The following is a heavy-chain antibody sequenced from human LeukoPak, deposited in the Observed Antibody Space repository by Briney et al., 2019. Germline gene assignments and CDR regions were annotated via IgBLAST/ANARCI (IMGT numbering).Heavy chain of an antibody. CDR2: IRYDETAT. J-gene: IGHJ4*02. CDR3: TILKMATISFDY. V-gene: IGHV3-30*02. Sequence: PGGSLRLSCVASGFTFKNYGMHWVRQAPGKGLEWVSHIRYDETATYYADSVKGRFTISRDNSKNTLYLQMNSLRAEDTAVYYCTILKMATISFDYWGQGTLVTVSS. CDR1: GFTFKNYG. D-gene: IGHD5-24*01.